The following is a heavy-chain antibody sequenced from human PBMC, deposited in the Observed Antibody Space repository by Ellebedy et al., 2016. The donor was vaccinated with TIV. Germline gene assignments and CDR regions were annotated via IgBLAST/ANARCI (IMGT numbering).Heavy chain of an antibody. CDR1: GYTFTSYG. Sequence: ASVKVSCKASGYTFTSYGISWVRQAPGQGLEWMGWISAYNGNTNYAQKLQGRVTMTTDTSTRTAYMELRSLRSDYTAVYYCARSLFRGTYYYYYMDVWGKGTTVTVSS. J-gene: IGHJ6*03. D-gene: IGHD2-21*01. V-gene: IGHV1-18*01. CDR2: ISAYNGNT. CDR3: ARSLFRGTYYYYYMDV.